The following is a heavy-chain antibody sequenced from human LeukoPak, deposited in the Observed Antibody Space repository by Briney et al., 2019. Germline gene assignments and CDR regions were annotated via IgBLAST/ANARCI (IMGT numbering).Heavy chain of an antibody. Sequence: GRSLRLSCAASGFTFSSDSINWVRQAPGQGLEWVSSISSTSTYIYYADSVKGRFTISRDNARNSVSLQMNSLRAEDTAVYYCTRGQRAARPNLDYWGQGTLVTVSS. CDR3: TRGQRAARPNLDY. D-gene: IGHD6-6*01. V-gene: IGHV3-21*01. CDR2: ISSTSTYI. CDR1: GFTFSSDS. J-gene: IGHJ4*02.